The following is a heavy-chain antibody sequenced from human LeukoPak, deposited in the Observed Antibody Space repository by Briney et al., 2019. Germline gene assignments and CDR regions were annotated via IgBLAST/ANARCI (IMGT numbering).Heavy chain of an antibody. CDR3: ARGEEYYDILTGSVTFDY. J-gene: IGHJ4*02. D-gene: IGHD3-9*01. V-gene: IGHV1-2*02. CDR2: INPNSGGT. CDR1: GYTFTGYY. Sequence: ASVKVSCKASGYTFTGYYMHWVRQAPGQGLEWMGWINPNSGGTNYAQKFQGRVTMTRDTSISTAYMELSRLRSDDTAVYYCARGEEYYDILTGSVTFDYWGQGTLVTVSS.